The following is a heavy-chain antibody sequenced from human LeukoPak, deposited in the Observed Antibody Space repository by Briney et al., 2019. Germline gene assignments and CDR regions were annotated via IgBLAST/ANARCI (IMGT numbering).Heavy chain of an antibody. J-gene: IGHJ4*02. CDR3: ARRRLWFGEGPIDY. V-gene: IGHV4-39*07. D-gene: IGHD3-10*01. CDR1: GGSISSSSYY. CDR2: INHSGST. Sequence: SETLSLTCTVSGGSISSSSYYWSWIRQPPGKGLEWIGEINHSGSTNYNPSLKSRVTISVDTSKNQFSLKLSSVTAADTAVYYCARRRLWFGEGPIDYWGQGTLVTVSS.